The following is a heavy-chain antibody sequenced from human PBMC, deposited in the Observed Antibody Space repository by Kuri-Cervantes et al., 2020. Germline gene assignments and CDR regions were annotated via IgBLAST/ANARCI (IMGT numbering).Heavy chain of an antibody. CDR2: IYHSGRA. Sequence: SETLSLTCDVSGYFISSGYFWGWIRQPPGKGLEWIGSIYHSGRAYNNPSLKSRVTVSVDTSKNQFSLKLSSVTAADTAVYYCAREDDYAHFDYWGQGTLVTVSS. V-gene: IGHV4-38-2*02. CDR3: AREDDYAHFDY. J-gene: IGHJ4*02. D-gene: IGHD4/OR15-4a*01. CDR1: GYFISSGYF.